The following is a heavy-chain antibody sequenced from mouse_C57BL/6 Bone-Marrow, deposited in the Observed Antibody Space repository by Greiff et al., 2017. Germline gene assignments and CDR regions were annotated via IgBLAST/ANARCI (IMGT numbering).Heavy chain of an antibody. CDR3: ARCINCRDYYAMDY. CDR2: IYPGSGST. V-gene: IGHV1-55*01. Sequence: QVQLQQPGAELVKPGASVKMSCKASGYTFTSYWITWVKQRPGQGLEWIGDIYPGSGSTTYNEKFKSKATLTVDTSSSTAYMQLSSLTSEDSAVYYCARCINCRDYYAMDYWGQGTSVTVSS. CDR1: GYTFTSYW. J-gene: IGHJ4*01. D-gene: IGHD4-1*01.